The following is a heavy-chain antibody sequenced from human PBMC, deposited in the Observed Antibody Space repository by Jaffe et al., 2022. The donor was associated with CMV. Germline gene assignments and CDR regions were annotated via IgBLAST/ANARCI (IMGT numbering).Heavy chain of an antibody. D-gene: IGHD2-15*01. CDR2: IRSKAYGGTT. J-gene: IGHJ1*01. CDR1: GFTFGDYA. CDR3: TRPNMGYCSGGSCVNYFQH. V-gene: IGHV3-49*04. Sequence: EVQLVESGGGLVQPGRSLRLSCTASGFTFGDYAMSWVRQAPGKGLEWVGFIRSKAYGGTTEYAASVKGRFTISRDDSKSIAYLQMNSLKTEDTAVYYCTRPNMGYCSGGSCVNYFQHWGQGTLVTVSS.